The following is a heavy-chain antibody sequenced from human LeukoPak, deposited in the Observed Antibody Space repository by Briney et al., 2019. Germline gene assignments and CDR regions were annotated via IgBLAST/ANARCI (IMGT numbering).Heavy chain of an antibody. CDR1: GGIFRSYT. V-gene: IGHV1-69*02. CDR3: ARGGLGMTTVTKFDY. CDR2: IIPILGIA. J-gene: IGHJ4*02. Sequence: ASVQVSCQATGGIFRSYTISWVRQAAGQELEWMGRIIPILGIANYAQKFQGRVTITADKSTSTAYMELSSLRSEDTAVYYCARGGLGMTTVTKFDYWGQGTLVTVSS. D-gene: IGHD4-17*01.